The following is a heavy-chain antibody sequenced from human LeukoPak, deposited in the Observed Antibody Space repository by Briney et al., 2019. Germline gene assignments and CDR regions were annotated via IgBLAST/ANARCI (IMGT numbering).Heavy chain of an antibody. J-gene: IGHJ5*02. Sequence: SETLSLTCTVSGGSISSSSYYWGWIRQPPGKGLGWIGSIYYSGSTYYNPSLKSRVTISVDTSKNQFSLKLSSVTAADMAVYYCARHDRGLQPVDWFDPWGQGTLVTVSS. CDR3: ARHDRGLQPVDWFDP. CDR2: IYYSGST. CDR1: GGSISSSSYY. D-gene: IGHD5-24*01. V-gene: IGHV4-39*01.